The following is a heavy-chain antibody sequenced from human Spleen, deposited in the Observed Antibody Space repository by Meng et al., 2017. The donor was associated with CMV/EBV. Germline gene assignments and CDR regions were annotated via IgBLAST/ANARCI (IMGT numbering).Heavy chain of an antibody. CDR2: IYYSGST. D-gene: IGHD4-23*01. CDR3: ARGGGYYYYGMDV. V-gene: IGHV4-59*01. J-gene: IGHJ6*02. Sequence: GSLRLSCTVSGGSISSYYWSWIRQPPGKGLEWIGYIYYSGSTNYNPSLKSRVTISVDTSKNQFSLKLSSVTAADTAVYYCARGGGYYYYGMDVWGQGTTVTVSS. CDR1: GGSISSYY.